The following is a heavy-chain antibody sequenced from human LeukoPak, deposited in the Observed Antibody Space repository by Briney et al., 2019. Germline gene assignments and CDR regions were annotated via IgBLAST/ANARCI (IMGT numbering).Heavy chain of an antibody. V-gene: IGHV4-61*01. Sequence: SETLSLTCTVSGYSINSDYYWSWIRQPPGKGLEWIGYIYYSGSTNYNPSLKSRVTISVDTSKNQFSLKLSSVTAADTAVYYCAREASTTGTTLYWFDPWGQGTLVTVSS. CDR1: GYSINSDYY. CDR3: AREASTTGTTLYWFDP. CDR2: IYYSGST. J-gene: IGHJ5*02. D-gene: IGHD1-1*01.